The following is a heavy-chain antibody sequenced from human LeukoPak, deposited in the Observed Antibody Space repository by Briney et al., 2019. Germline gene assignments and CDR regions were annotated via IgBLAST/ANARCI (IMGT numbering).Heavy chain of an antibody. CDR2: IRYDGSNK. J-gene: IGHJ4*02. Sequence: GGSLRLSCAVSGFTFSSYGLHWVRQAPGKGLEWVAFIRYDGSNKYYADSVKGRFTISRDNSKNTLFLQMNSLRADDTAVYYCAKDLPEYYGSGSYGFDYWGQGTLVTVSS. CDR1: GFTFSSYG. CDR3: AKDLPEYYGSGSYGFDY. V-gene: IGHV3-30*02. D-gene: IGHD3-10*01.